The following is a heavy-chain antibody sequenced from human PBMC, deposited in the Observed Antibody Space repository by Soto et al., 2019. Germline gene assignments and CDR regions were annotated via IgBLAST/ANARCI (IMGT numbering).Heavy chain of an antibody. CDR1: GFTFSSYG. Sequence: GGSLRLSCAASGFTFSSYGMHWVRQAPGKGLEWVAVISYDGSNKYYADSVKGRFTISRDNSKNTLYLQMNSLRAEDTAVYYCAKDMTYCGGDCFPSYGMDVWGQGTTVTVSS. V-gene: IGHV3-30*18. CDR2: ISYDGSNK. J-gene: IGHJ6*02. D-gene: IGHD2-21*02. CDR3: AKDMTYCGGDCFPSYGMDV.